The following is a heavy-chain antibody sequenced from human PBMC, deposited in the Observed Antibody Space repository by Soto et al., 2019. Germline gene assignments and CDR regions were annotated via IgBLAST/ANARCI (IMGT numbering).Heavy chain of an antibody. CDR3: ARGKDIVVVVTAEYFQH. CDR1: DYD. Sequence: DYDGSWIIKKTGKGLEWIGEINHSGSTNYNLSLKSRVTISVDTPKNQFSLKLSSVTAADTAVYYCARGKDIVVVVTAEYFQHWGQGALLTVSS. CDR2: INHSGST. J-gene: IGHJ1*01. V-gene: IGHV4-34*01. D-gene: IGHD2-15*01.